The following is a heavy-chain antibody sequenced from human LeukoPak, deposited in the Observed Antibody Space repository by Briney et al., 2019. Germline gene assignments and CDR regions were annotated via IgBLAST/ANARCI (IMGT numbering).Heavy chain of an antibody. CDR3: ARVAPTYSDFWWGFDYYMDV. V-gene: IGHV4-59*01. CDR2: IYYSGNT. Sequence: PSETLSLTCTVSGGSISSYYWTWIRQPPGKGLEWIGYIYYSGNTNYNPSLKSRVTISSDTSKNQFSLKLSSVTAADTAVYYCARVAPTYSDFWWGFDYYMDVWGKGTTVTVSS. J-gene: IGHJ6*03. CDR1: GGSISSYY. D-gene: IGHD3-3*01.